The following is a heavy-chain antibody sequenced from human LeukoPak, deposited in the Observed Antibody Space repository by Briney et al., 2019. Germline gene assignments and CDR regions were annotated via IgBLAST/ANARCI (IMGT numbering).Heavy chain of an antibody. CDR1: GYTFTGYY. J-gene: IGHJ6*02. Sequence: ASVTVSCKASGYTFTGYYMHWVRQAPGQGLEWMGWINPNSGGTNYAQKFQGRVTMTRDTSISTAYMELSMLRSDDTAVYYCAREGGSSPYYYYGMDVWGQGTTVTVSS. CDR3: AREGGSSPYYYYGMDV. V-gene: IGHV1-2*02. D-gene: IGHD3-16*01. CDR2: INPNSGGT.